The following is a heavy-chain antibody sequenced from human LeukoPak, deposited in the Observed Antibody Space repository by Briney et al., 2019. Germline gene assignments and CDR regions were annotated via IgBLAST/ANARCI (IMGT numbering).Heavy chain of an antibody. V-gene: IGHV4-59*11. D-gene: IGHD3-3*01. Sequence: SETLSLTCTVSGDSISSHYWSWIRQSPGKGLEWIGYIYHTGTTNYNPSLKSRLSMSIDTSKNYFSLKLNSMTAADTAVYYCARGARYDSVSGYYPNWFDPWGQGTLVTVSS. J-gene: IGHJ5*02. CDR3: ARGARYDSVSGYYPNWFDP. CDR1: GDSISSHY. CDR2: IYHTGTT.